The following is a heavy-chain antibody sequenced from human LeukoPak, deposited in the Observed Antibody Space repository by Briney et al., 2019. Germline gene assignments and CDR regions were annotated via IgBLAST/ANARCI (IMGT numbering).Heavy chain of an antibody. CDR3: ARANYDFWSGYWNWFDP. CDR2: IYYSGST. V-gene: IGHV4-31*03. D-gene: IGHD3-3*01. Sequence: SETLSLTCTVSGVSISSGGYYWSWIRQHPGKGLEWIGYIYYSGSTYYNPSLKSRVTISVDTSKNQFSLKLSSVTAADTAVYYCARANYDFWSGYWNWFDPWGQGTLVTVSS. CDR1: GVSISSGGYY. J-gene: IGHJ5*02.